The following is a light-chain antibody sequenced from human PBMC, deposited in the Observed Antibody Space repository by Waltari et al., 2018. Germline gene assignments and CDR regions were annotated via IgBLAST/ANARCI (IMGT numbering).Light chain of an antibody. CDR3: QQFYSKPVT. J-gene: IGKJ5*01. CDR1: QSILYSSNNKNY. Sequence: DIVMTQSPDSLAVSLGERATINCKSSQSILYSSNNKNYINWYQQKSGQPPQFVSSWASAREFGFPDRFSGSGSGTDFTLTISSLQAEDVAVYYCQQFYSKPVTFGQGTRLEIK. V-gene: IGKV4-1*01. CDR2: WAS.